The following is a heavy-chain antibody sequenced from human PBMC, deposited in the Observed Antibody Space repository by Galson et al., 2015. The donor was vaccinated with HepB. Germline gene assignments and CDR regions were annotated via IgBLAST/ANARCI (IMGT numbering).Heavy chain of an antibody. V-gene: IGHV1-69*13. CDR2: IMPMFGTT. D-gene: IGHD1-7*01. Sequence: SVKVSCKASGGTFTTYAISWVRQAPGQGLEWMGGIMPMFGTTNYAQKFQGRVTISADESATTIYMQMSSLRSDDSAVYYCAREGRTSQELYGYFYMDVWGKGTTVTVSS. CDR3: AREGRTSQELYGYFYMDV. J-gene: IGHJ6*03. CDR1: GGTFTTYA.